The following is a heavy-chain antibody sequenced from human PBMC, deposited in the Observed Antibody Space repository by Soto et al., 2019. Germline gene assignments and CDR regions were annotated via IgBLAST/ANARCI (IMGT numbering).Heavy chain of an antibody. Sequence: GGSLRLSCTASGFTFGDYAMSWFRQAPGKGLEWVGFIRSKAYGGTTEYAASVKGRFTISRNDSKSIAYLQMNSLKTEDTAVYYCTSVVGYLNWFDPWGQGTLVTVSS. J-gene: IGHJ5*02. D-gene: IGHD2-2*01. V-gene: IGHV3-49*03. CDR3: TSVVGYLNWFDP. CDR1: GFTFGDYA. CDR2: IRSKAYGGTT.